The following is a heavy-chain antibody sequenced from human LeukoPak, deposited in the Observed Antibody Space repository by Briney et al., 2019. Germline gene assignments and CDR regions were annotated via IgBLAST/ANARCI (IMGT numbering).Heavy chain of an antibody. CDR1: GGSFSGYY. D-gene: IGHD6-13*01. V-gene: IGHV4-34*01. Sequence: SETLSLTCAVYGGSFSGYYWSWIRQPPGKGLEWIGEINHSGSTNYNPSLKSRVTISVDTSKNQFSLKLSSVTAADTAVYYCARLGDSSSWGPFDYWGQGTLVTVSS. J-gene: IGHJ4*02. CDR3: ARLGDSSSWGPFDY. CDR2: INHSGST.